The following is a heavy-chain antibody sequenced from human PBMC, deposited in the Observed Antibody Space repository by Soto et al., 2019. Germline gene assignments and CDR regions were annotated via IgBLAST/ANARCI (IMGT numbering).Heavy chain of an antibody. Sequence: ASVKGSCKASGYTFTSYGISWVRQAPGQGLEWMGCIIAYNGNTNYAQKLQGRVTMTTDTSTSTAYMELRSLRSDGTAVYYCATTIFGVVPTLGGMDVWGQGTTVTVSS. V-gene: IGHV1-18*01. CDR1: GYTFTSYG. CDR3: ATTIFGVVPTLGGMDV. J-gene: IGHJ6*02. D-gene: IGHD3-3*01. CDR2: IIAYNGNT.